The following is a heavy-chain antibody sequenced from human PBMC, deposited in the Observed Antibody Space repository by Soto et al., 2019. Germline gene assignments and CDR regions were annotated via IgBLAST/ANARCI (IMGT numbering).Heavy chain of an antibody. CDR1: GGSISSSSYY. Sequence: PSETLSLTCTVSGGSISSSSYYWGWIRQPPGKGLEWIGSIYYSGSTYYNPSLKSRVTMSVDTSKNQFSLKLSSVTAADTAVYYCASPYGDYEERFDYWGQGTLVTVSS. J-gene: IGHJ4*02. D-gene: IGHD4-17*01. CDR3: ASPYGDYEERFDY. V-gene: IGHV4-39*01. CDR2: IYYSGST.